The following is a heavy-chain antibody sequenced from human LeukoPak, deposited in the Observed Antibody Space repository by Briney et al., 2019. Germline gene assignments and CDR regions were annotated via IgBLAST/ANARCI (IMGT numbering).Heavy chain of an antibody. V-gene: IGHV1-2*02. J-gene: IGHJ4*02. Sequence: GASVKVSCKASGYTFTVYYMHWVRHAPGQGLEWMGWINPNSGGTNYAQKFQGRVTMTRDTSISTAYMELSRLRSDDTAVYYCAPGIVGATTGPFDYWGQGTLVTVSS. CDR2: INPNSGGT. CDR3: APGIVGATTGPFDY. CDR1: GYTFTVYY. D-gene: IGHD1-26*01.